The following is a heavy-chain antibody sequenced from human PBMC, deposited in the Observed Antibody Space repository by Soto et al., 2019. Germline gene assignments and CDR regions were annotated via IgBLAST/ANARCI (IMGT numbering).Heavy chain of an antibody. CDR2: IIPIFGTA. V-gene: IGHV1-69*13. CDR1: GGTFSSYA. CDR3: ARSGGRYCSSTSCYQTPVDY. Sequence: SVKVSCKASGGTFSSYAISWVRQAPGQGLEWMGGIIPIFGTANYAQKFQGRVTITADESTSTAYMELSSLRSKDTAVYYCARSGGRYCSSTSCYQTPVDYWGQGTLVTVSS. D-gene: IGHD2-2*01. J-gene: IGHJ4*02.